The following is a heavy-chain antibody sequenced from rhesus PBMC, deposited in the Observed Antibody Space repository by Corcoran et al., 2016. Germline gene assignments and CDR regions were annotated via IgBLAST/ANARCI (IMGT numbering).Heavy chain of an antibody. CDR2: IYGGDGST. V-gene: IGHV4-147*01. CDR1: GGSGSSNF. CDR3: AREVGRGFDY. D-gene: IGHD2-39*01. J-gene: IGHJ4*01. Sequence: QVQLQESGPGLVKPSETLSLTCAVSGGSGSSNFWSWIRQPPGKGLEWIGRIYGGDGSTNYNPSLTSRVTFSTDTSKNQFSLKLTSVTAADTAVYYCAREVGRGFDYWGQGVLVTVSS.